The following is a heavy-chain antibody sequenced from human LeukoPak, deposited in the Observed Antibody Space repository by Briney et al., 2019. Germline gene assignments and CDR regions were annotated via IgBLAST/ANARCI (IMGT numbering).Heavy chain of an antibody. J-gene: IGHJ4*02. CDR2: INPNSGGT. CDR1: GYTFTGYY. Sequence: ASVKVSCKASGYTFTGYYMHWVRQAPGQGLEWMGWINPNSGGTNYAQKFQGRVTMTRDTSISTAYMELSRLRSDDTAVYYCARSNGIAGIFDYWGQGTLVTVSS. D-gene: IGHD6-13*01. CDR3: ARSNGIAGIFDY. V-gene: IGHV1-2*02.